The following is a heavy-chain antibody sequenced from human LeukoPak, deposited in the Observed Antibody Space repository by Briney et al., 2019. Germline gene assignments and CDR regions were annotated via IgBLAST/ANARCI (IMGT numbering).Heavy chain of an antibody. J-gene: IGHJ4*02. CDR1: GFTFSNTW. CDR2: IYYSGST. V-gene: IGHV4-59*01. Sequence: GSLRLSCAASGFTFSNTWMNWIRQPPGKGLEWIAYIYYSGSTNYNPSLKSRVTISADTSKNQFSLKLRSVTAADTAVYYCAREAGEYYDSSGPLYFDHWGQGTLVTVSS. CDR3: AREAGEYYDSSGPLYFDH. D-gene: IGHD3-22*01.